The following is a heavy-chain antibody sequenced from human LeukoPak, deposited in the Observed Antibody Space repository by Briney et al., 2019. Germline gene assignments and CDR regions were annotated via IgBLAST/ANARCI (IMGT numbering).Heavy chain of an antibody. J-gene: IGHJ3*02. V-gene: IGHV3-48*03. D-gene: IGHD3-10*01. CDR1: GFSFSSFE. Sequence: GGSLRLSCVGSGFSFSSFEYNWVRQAPGKGLEWVSYVSVSGDEIPHADSVKGRFTISRDNAKNSVFLQMNSLRAEDTAIYYCARDRSIIMDRGTPDAFDIWGQGTMVTVSS. CDR3: ARDRSIIMDRGTPDAFDI. CDR2: VSVSGDEI.